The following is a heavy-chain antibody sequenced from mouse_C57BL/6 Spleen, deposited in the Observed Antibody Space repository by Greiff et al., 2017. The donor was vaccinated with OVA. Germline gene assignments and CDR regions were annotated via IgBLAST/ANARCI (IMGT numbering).Heavy chain of an antibody. D-gene: IGHD1-1*01. CDR3: ARLGGYYGSSYGYSDV. J-gene: IGHJ1*03. Sequence: VQLQQSGAELVKPGASVKISCKASGYAFSSYWMNWVKQRPGKGLEWIGQIYPGDGDTNYNGKFKGKATLTADKSSSTAYMQLSSLASEDSAVYFCARLGGYYGSSYGYSDVWGTGTTVTVSS. CDR1: GYAFSSYW. V-gene: IGHV1-80*01. CDR2: IYPGDGDT.